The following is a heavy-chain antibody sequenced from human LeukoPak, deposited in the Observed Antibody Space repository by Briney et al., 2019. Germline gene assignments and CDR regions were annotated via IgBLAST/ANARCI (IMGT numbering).Heavy chain of an antibody. CDR3: ALEIAAFDY. D-gene: IGHD2-15*01. CDR2: INRDGTST. J-gene: IGHJ4*02. CDR1: GFTFSSYW. Sequence: GGSLRLSCAASGFTFSSYWMHWVRQAPGKGLVWVSRINRDGTSTSYADSVKGRFTISRDNTKNTLYLQMNSLRAEDTAVYYCALEIAAFDYWGQGTLVTVPS. V-gene: IGHV3-74*01.